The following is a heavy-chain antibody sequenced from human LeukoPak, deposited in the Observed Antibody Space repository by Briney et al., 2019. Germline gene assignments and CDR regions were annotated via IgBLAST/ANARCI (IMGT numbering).Heavy chain of an antibody. Sequence: ASVKVSCKASGYTFTSYDIHWVRQATGQGLEWLGWMNPNSGTTAYAQKFQGRVTITRNTSISTAYMELSSLRSEDTAVYYCARDLMGIAYRGAFYYWGQGTLVTVSS. J-gene: IGHJ4*02. D-gene: IGHD6-13*01. CDR2: MNPNSGTT. CDR1: GYTFTSYD. CDR3: ARDLMGIAYRGAFYY. V-gene: IGHV1-8*03.